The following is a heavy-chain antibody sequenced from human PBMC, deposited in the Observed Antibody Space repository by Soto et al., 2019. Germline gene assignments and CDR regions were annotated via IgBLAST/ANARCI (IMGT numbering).Heavy chain of an antibody. Sequence: GASLKISCKGYGYSFTSSWIGSVHQMPGKGLEWMGIIYHGDSDTRYRPSFQGQVTISADKSSSTAYLQWSSLKASDTAMYYCARRRDYSNYYMDGWGKGTTVTVSS. CDR2: IYHGDSDT. CDR1: GYSFTSSW. D-gene: IGHD4-4*01. CDR3: ARRRDYSNYYMDG. J-gene: IGHJ6*03. V-gene: IGHV5-51*07.